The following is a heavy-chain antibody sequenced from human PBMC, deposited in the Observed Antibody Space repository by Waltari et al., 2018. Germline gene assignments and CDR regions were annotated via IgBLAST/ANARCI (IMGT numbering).Heavy chain of an antibody. V-gene: IGHV1-69*01. CDR3: ARVPAYCGGDCYYFQH. CDR2: IIPIVCTA. J-gene: IGHJ1*01. D-gene: IGHD2-21*02. CDR1: GGTFSSYA. Sequence: QVQLVQSGAEVKKPGSSVKVSCKASGGTFSSYAISWVRQAPGQGLEWVGGIIPIVCTANYAQKFQGRVTITADESTSTAYMELSSLRSEDTAVYYCARVPAYCGGDCYYFQHWGQGTLVTVSS.